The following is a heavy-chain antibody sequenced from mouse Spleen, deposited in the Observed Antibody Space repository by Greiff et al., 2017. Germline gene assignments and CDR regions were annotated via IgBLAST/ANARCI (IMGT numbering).Heavy chain of an antibody. D-gene: IGHD1-1*01. Sequence: EVRLVESGGGLVKPGGSLKLSCAASGFTFSDYGMHWVRQAPEKGLEWVAYISSGSSTIYYADTVKGRFTISRDNAKNTLFLQMTSLRSEDTAMYYCARSYYYGSRTGYFDVWGTGTTVTVSS. CDR2: ISSGSSTI. CDR3: ARSYYYGSRTGYFDV. J-gene: IGHJ1*03. CDR1: GFTFSDYG. V-gene: IGHV5-17*01.